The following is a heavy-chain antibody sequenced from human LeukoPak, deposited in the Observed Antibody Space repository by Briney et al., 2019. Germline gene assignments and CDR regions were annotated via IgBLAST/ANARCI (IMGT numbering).Heavy chain of an antibody. D-gene: IGHD1-1*01. J-gene: IGHJ4*02. CDR2: INHSGST. CDR1: GGSFSGYY. V-gene: IGHV4-34*01. Sequence: SETLSLTCAVYGGSFSGYYWGWIRQPPGKGLEWIGEINHSGSTNYNPSLKSRVTISVDTSKNQFSLKLSSVTAADTAVYYCARKSGGTFDYWGQGTLVTVSS. CDR3: ARKSGGTFDY.